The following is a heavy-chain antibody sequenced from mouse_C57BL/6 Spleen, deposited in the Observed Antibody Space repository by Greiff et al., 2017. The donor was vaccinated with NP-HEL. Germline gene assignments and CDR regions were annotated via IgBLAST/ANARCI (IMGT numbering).Heavy chain of an antibody. J-gene: IGHJ4*01. Sequence: EVKLVESGGGLVKPGGSLKLSCAASGFTFSDYGMHWVRQAPEKGLEWVAYISSGSSTIYYVDTVKGRFTISRDNAKNTLFLQMTSLRSEDTAMYCCASYYYGSSYYAMDYWGQGTSVTVSS. CDR2: ISSGSSTI. CDR3: ASYYYGSSYYAMDY. V-gene: IGHV5-17*01. CDR1: GFTFSDYG. D-gene: IGHD1-1*01.